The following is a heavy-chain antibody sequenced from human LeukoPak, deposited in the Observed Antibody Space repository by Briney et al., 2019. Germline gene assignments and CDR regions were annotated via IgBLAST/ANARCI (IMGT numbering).Heavy chain of an antibody. V-gene: IGHV4-39*01. CDR1: GGSISSSNYY. Sequence: SETLSLTCTVSGGSISSSNYYWGWIRQPPGKGLEWIGTIYYSGSTYYNPSLKSRITISVDTSKNQFSLKMRSVTAADTAVYYCARPTSKLESFDYWGQGTLVTVSS. CDR3: ARPTSKLESFDY. CDR2: IYYSGST. D-gene: IGHD2/OR15-2a*01. J-gene: IGHJ4*02.